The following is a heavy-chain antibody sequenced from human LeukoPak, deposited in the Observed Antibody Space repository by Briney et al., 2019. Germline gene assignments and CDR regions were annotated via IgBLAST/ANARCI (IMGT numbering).Heavy chain of an antibody. J-gene: IGHJ4*02. CDR3: ARALRGVAAAEHYFDY. CDR1: GGSFSGYY. V-gene: IGHV4-34*01. D-gene: IGHD6-13*01. CDR2: INHSGST. Sequence: PSETLSLTCAVYGGSFSGYYWSWIRQPPGKGLEWIGEINHSGSTNYNPSLKSRVTISVDTSKNQFSLKLSSVTAADTAVYYCARALRGVAAAEHYFDYWGQGTPVTVSS.